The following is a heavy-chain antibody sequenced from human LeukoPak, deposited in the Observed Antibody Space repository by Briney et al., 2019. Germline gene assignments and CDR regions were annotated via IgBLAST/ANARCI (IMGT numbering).Heavy chain of an antibody. CDR1: GDSISSRSYY. D-gene: IGHD6-13*01. Sequence: SETLSLTCTVSGDSISSRSYYWGWIRQPPGKGLEWIGSIYYSGSTYYNPSLKSRVTISVDTSKNQFSLKLSSVTAADTAVYYCARDWPYSSSWPNYFDYWGQGTLVTVSS. V-gene: IGHV4-39*07. J-gene: IGHJ4*02. CDR3: ARDWPYSSSWPNYFDY. CDR2: IYYSGST.